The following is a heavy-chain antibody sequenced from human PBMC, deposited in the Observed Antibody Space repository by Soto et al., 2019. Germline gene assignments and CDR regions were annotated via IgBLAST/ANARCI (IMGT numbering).Heavy chain of an antibody. CDR1: GYTFTSYG. Sequence: QVQLVQSGAEVKKPGASVKVSCKASGYTFTSYGISWVRQAPGQGLEWMGWISAYNGNTNYAQKLQGRVTMTTDTSTSTAYMELRSLRSDDTAVYYCARVDYYDSSGYYPPTYYYYGMDVWGQGTTVTVS. CDR3: ARVDYYDSSGYYPPTYYYYGMDV. J-gene: IGHJ6*02. CDR2: ISAYNGNT. V-gene: IGHV1-18*04. D-gene: IGHD3-22*01.